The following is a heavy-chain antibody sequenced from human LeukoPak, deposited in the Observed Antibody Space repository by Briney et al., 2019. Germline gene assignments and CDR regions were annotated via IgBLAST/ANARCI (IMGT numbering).Heavy chain of an antibody. D-gene: IGHD6-19*01. CDR2: ISWNSGSI. CDR1: GFTFDDYA. V-gene: IGHV3-9*01. J-gene: IGHJ3*02. CDR3: AKGGIAVAGLFDI. Sequence: GGSLRLPCAASGFTFDDYAMHWVRQAPGKGLEWVSGISWNSGSIGYADSVKGRFTISRDNAKNSLYLQMNSLRAADTALYYCAKGGIAVAGLFDIWGQGTMVTVSS.